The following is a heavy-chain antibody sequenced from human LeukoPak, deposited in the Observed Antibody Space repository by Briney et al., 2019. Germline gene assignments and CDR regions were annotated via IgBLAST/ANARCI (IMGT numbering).Heavy chain of an antibody. CDR1: GGSISSGGYS. CDR3: ARGNDYGGYGNGFDP. CDR2: IYHSGST. D-gene: IGHD4-17*01. Sequence: PSETLSLTCAVSGGSISSGGYSWSWIRQPPGKGLEWIGYIYHSGSTYYNPSLKSRVTISVDRSKNQFSLKLSSVTAADTAVYYWARGNDYGGYGNGFDPWAREPWSPSPQ. J-gene: IGHJ5*02. V-gene: IGHV4-30-2*01.